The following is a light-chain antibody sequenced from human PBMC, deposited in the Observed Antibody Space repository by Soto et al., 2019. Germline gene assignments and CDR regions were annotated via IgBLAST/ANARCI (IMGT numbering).Light chain of an antibody. CDR1: SSDIGAYHY. CDR3: NSYTNSDTVI. V-gene: IGLV2-14*01. Sequence: QSVLTQAAAVSGSPGQSITISCTGTSSDIGAYHYVSWYQQRPGKAPKVLIYAVNNRPSGISDRFSGSKSGNTASLTISGLQAEDEAVYYCNSYTNSDTVIFGGGTKVTVL. J-gene: IGLJ2*01. CDR2: AVN.